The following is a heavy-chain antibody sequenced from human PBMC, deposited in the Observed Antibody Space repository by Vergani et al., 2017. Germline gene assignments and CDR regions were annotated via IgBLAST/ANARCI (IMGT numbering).Heavy chain of an antibody. D-gene: IGHD2-21*01. CDR3: ARAWKHSTRFDY. Sequence: QGKLQESGPGLVKPSETLSLTCTDSGGSISSYYWSWIRQPPGKGLRWIGYIYYSGSTNYNPSLKSRVTISVDTSKNQFSLKLSSVTAADTAVYYCARAWKHSTRFDYWGQGTLVTVSS. CDR1: GGSISSYY. J-gene: IGHJ4*02. V-gene: IGHV4-59*01. CDR2: IYYSGST.